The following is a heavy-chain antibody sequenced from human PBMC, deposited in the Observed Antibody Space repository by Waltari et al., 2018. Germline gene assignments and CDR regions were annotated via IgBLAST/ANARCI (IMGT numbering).Heavy chain of an antibody. Sequence: QVQLQESGPGLVKPSETLSLTCGVSGYSISSGYYWGWIRQPPGKGLEWIGSIYHSGSNYYNPSLKSRVTISVDTSKNQFSLKLSSVTAADTAVYYCARDLRETAMIPYYYYYYYMDVWGKGTTVTVSS. D-gene: IGHD5-18*01. CDR1: GYSISSGYY. V-gene: IGHV4-38-2*02. J-gene: IGHJ6*03. CDR3: ARDLRETAMIPYYYYYYYMDV. CDR2: IYHSGSN.